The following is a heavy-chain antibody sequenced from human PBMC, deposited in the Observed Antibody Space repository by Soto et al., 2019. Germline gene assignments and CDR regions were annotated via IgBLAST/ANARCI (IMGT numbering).Heavy chain of an antibody. CDR2: INSDGSST. D-gene: IGHD4-17*01. CDR1: GFSFSNCW. CDR3: AKDLTTVTNH. V-gene: IGHV3-74*01. Sequence: GGSLRLSCAASGFSFSNCWMHWVRQAPGMGLVWVSHINSDGSSTTYADSVKGRFTIPGDNSKNTLYLQMNSLRAEDTAVYYCAKDLTTVTNHWGQGTLVTVSS. J-gene: IGHJ5*02.